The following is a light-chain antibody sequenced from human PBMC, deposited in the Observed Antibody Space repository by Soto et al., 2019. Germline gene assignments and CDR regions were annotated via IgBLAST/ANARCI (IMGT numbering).Light chain of an antibody. CDR3: QQYGDLPRT. J-gene: IGKJ2*01. Sequence: EIVVTQSPGTLSLSPGERATLSCRASQSIRSNNVAWYHQKPGQAPRLLIYGASRRAPGIPERFSGSASGTDFNLTISRLEAEDFALFFCQQYGDLPRTFGQGTKVDVK. CDR1: QSIRSNN. V-gene: IGKV3-20*01. CDR2: GAS.